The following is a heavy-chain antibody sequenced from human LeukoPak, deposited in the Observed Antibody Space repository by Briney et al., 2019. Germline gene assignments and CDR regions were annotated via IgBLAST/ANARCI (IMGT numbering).Heavy chain of an antibody. V-gene: IGHV1-3*04. Sequence: ASVKVSCKTSEYSLTQYPIHWVRQAPGQRLEWMGWINTVGGNTRYSQNFQGRVTITRDTSASTAYMELSYLKSEGTAIHYCANWAGAPADYFSGPLDYWGQGTLVTVSS. D-gene: IGHD3-3*01. CDR3: ANWAGAPADYFSGPLDY. CDR2: INTVGGNT. CDR1: EYSLTQYP. J-gene: IGHJ4*02.